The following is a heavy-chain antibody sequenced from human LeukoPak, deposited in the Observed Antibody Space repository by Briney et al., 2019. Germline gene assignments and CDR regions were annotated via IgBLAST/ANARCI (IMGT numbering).Heavy chain of an antibody. CDR2: ISSSSSYI. CDR3: ARDRALDSGGWSDPLNY. Sequence: GGSLRLSCAASGFTFSSYSMNWVRQAPGKGLEWVSSISSSSSYIYYADSVKGRFTISRDNAKNSLYLQMNSLRAEDTAVYYCARDRALDSGGWSDPLNYWGQGTLVTVSS. V-gene: IGHV3-21*01. J-gene: IGHJ4*02. D-gene: IGHD6-19*01. CDR1: GFTFSSYS.